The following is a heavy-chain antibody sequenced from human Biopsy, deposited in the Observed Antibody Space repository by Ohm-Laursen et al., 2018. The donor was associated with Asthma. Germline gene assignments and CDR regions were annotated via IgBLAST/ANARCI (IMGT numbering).Heavy chain of an antibody. CDR2: ISVYNGNT. Sequence: SESASRQPSGYTFTSGGITWVRQAPGQWLEWMGWISVYNGNTKFAQKLQDRVTMITDTSTSTAYMELRSLRSDDTAVYFCARAVDYSHYYGIDVWRQGATVTVS. J-gene: IGHJ6*02. D-gene: IGHD3-10*01. CDR1: GYTFTSGG. CDR3: ARAVDYSHYYGIDV. V-gene: IGHV1-18*01.